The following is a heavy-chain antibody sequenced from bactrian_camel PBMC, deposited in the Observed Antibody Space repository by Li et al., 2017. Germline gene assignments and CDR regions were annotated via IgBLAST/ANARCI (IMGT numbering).Heavy chain of an antibody. Sequence: HVQLVESGGGSVQAGGSLRLSCAASEHTSSSGCMGWFRQAPGKEREGVASIYTNGGSSPYYADSVKGRFFISQDNAENTVSLQLNHLKVDDTAMYYCAAPAAGTYYDWHRDEFFGPGDPGHRL. J-gene: IGHJ4*01. CDR1: EHTSSSGC. D-gene: IGHD6*01. V-gene: IGHV3S1*01. CDR2: IYTNGGSSP.